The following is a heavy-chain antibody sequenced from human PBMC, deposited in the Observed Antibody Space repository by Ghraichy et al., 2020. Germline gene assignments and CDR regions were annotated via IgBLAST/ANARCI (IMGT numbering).Heavy chain of an antibody. CDR2: IRQDGNKE. CDR3: ARAENFYDSTGYAGNF. J-gene: IGHJ4*02. D-gene: IGHD3-22*01. V-gene: IGHV3-7*03. CDR1: GFTFSTYW. Sequence: GESLNISCAASGFTFSTYWMNWVRQAPGKGLEWVASIRQDGNKEYYVDSVKGRFTISRDNAKNSLYLQMHSLRAEDTAVYYCARAENFYDSTGYAGNFWGQGTLVTVSS.